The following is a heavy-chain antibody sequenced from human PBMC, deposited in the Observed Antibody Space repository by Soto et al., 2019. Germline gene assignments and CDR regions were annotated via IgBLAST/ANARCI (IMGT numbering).Heavy chain of an antibody. D-gene: IGHD1-26*01. V-gene: IGHV5-10-1*01. CDR2: IDPSDSYT. CDR3: AGPPERIVGATDYYYYGMDV. Sequence: PGESLKISCKGSGYSFTSYWISWVRQMPGKGLEWMGRIDPSDSYTNYSPSFQGHVTISADKSISTAYLQWSSLKASDTAMYYCAGPPERIVGATDYYYYGMDVWGQGTTVTVSS. J-gene: IGHJ6*02. CDR1: GYSFTSYW.